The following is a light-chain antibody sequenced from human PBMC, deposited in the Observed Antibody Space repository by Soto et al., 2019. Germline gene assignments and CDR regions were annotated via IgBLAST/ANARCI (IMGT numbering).Light chain of an antibody. CDR3: CSYAGSSTFLYV. CDR1: SSDVGSYNL. V-gene: IGLV2-23*02. CDR2: EVS. Sequence: QSVLTQPASVYGSPGQSITISCTGTSSDVGSYNLVSWYQQHPGKAPKLMIYEVSKRPSGVSNRFSGSKSGNTASLTISGLQAEDEADYYCCSYAGSSTFLYVFGTGTKLTVL. J-gene: IGLJ1*01.